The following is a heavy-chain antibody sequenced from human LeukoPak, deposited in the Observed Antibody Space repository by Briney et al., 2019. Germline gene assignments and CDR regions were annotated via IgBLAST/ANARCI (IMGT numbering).Heavy chain of an antibody. V-gene: IGHV4-31*03. CDR1: GGSISSGGYY. D-gene: IGHD3-22*01. J-gene: IGHJ5*02. Sequence: SETLSLTCTVSGGSISSGGYYWSWIRQHPGKGLEWIGYIYYSGSTYYNPSLKSRVTISVDTPKNQFSLKLSSVTAADTAVYYCARCGVHYCDSSGSNWFDPWGQGTLVTVSS. CDR3: ARCGVHYCDSSGSNWFDP. CDR2: IYYSGST.